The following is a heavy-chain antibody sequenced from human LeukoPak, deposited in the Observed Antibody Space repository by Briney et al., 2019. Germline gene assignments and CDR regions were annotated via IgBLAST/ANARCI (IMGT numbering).Heavy chain of an antibody. J-gene: IGHJ3*02. V-gene: IGHV4-34*01. D-gene: IGHD6-13*01. CDR3: ARGGSIAAAGNYDAFDT. CDR1: GGSFSGYY. Sequence: PSETLSLTCAVYGGSFSGYYWSWIRQPPGKGLEWIGEINHSGSTNYNPSLKSRVTISVDTSKNQFSLKLSSVTAADTAVYYCARGGSIAAAGNYDAFDTWGQGTMVTVSS. CDR2: INHSGST.